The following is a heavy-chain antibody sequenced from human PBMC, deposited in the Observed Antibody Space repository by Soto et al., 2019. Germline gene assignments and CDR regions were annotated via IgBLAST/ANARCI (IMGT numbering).Heavy chain of an antibody. V-gene: IGHV3-30-3*01. CDR2: ISYDGSNK. Sequence: GGSLRLSCAASGFTFSSYAMHWVRQAPGKGLEWVAVISYDGSNKYYADSVKGRFTISRDNSKNTLYLQMNSLRAEDTAVYYCASWGIAVAGPAGPYYFDYWGQGTLVTVSS. CDR1: GFTFSSYA. J-gene: IGHJ4*02. CDR3: ASWGIAVAGPAGPYYFDY. D-gene: IGHD6-19*01.